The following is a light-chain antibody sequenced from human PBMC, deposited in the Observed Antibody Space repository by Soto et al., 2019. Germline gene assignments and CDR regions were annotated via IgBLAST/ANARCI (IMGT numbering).Light chain of an antibody. Sequence: EIVMTQSPATLSVSPGERATLSCRASQNVGNNLVWYQQKPGQAPRLLIHGASTRAAGIPDRFSGSGSGTEFTLTISGLQSDDFAVYYCQQFNNWPPWTFGQGTKVDNK. V-gene: IGKV3-15*01. CDR2: GAS. CDR1: QNVGNN. CDR3: QQFNNWPPWT. J-gene: IGKJ1*01.